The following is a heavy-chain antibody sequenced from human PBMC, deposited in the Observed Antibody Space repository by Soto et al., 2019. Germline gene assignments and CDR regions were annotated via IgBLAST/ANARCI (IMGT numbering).Heavy chain of an antibody. CDR2: ISWNSGSI. CDR3: AKGYYYDSSGPVDY. Sequence: GGSLRLSCAASGFTFDDYAMHWVRQAPGKGLEWVSGISWNSGSIGYVDSVKGRFTISRDNAKNSLYLQMNSLRAGDTALYYCAKGYYYDSSGPVDYWGQGILVTVSS. D-gene: IGHD3-22*01. V-gene: IGHV3-9*01. J-gene: IGHJ4*02. CDR1: GFTFDDYA.